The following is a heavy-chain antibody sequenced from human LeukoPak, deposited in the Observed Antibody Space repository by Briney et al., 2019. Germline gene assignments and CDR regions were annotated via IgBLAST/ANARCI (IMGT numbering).Heavy chain of an antibody. CDR1: GFIFTSYT. Sequence: PGGSLRLSCAASGFIFTSYTMNWVRQAPGKGLEWVSYITSSSSTIYYADSVKGRFTMSSDNAENSLYLQMNSLRAEDTAVYYCARNFDSWGQGTLVTVSS. CDR3: ARNFDS. CDR2: ITSSSSTI. D-gene: IGHD2/OR15-2a*01. V-gene: IGHV3-48*01. J-gene: IGHJ4*02.